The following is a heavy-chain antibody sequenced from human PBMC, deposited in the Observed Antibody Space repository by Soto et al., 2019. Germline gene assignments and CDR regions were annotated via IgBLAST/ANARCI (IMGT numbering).Heavy chain of an antibody. V-gene: IGHV1-69*06. Sequence: SVKVSCKASGGTFSSYAISWVRQAPGQGLEWMGGIIPIFGTANYAQKFQGRVTITADKSTSTAYMELSSLRSEDTAVYYCARGHHYYGSGSYYSYYYGMDVWGQGTTVTVSS. CDR3: ARGHHYYGSGSYYSYYYGMDV. J-gene: IGHJ6*02. CDR2: IIPIFGTA. D-gene: IGHD3-10*01. CDR1: GGTFSSYA.